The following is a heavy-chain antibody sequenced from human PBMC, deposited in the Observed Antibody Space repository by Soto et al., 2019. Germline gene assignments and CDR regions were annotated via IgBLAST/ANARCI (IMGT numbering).Heavy chain of an antibody. CDR2: VFYNGGT. Sequence: QVQLQESGPGLVKPSETLSLTCTVSGGSISGYYWSWIRQPPGKGLEWIGYVFYNGGTNYNPSLKSRVTISVDPSKNQLSLNLSSVTAADTDVYYCARQGWHEVDYWGQGTLVTVSS. D-gene: IGHD6-19*01. CDR1: GGSISGYY. V-gene: IGHV4-59*08. J-gene: IGHJ4*02. CDR3: ARQGWHEVDY.